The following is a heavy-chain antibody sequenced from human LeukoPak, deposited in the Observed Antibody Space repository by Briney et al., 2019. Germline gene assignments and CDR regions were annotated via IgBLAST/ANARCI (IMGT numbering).Heavy chain of an antibody. CDR2: ISGSGGST. CDR3: AKGPMGRGFDY. CDR1: GFTFSSYA. J-gene: IGHJ4*02. D-gene: IGHD3-10*01. Sequence: GGSLRLSCAASGFTFSSYAMSWVRQGPGKGLEWVSSISGSGGSTYYADSVKGRFTISRDNSKNTLYLQMNSLRAEDTAVYYCAKGPMGRGFDYWGQGTLVTVSS. V-gene: IGHV3-23*01.